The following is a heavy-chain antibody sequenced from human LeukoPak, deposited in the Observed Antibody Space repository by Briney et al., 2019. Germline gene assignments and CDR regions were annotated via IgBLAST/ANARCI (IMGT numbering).Heavy chain of an antibody. J-gene: IGHJ4*01. D-gene: IGHD6-19*01. CDR2: PSGSGITT. V-gene: IGHV3-23*01. CDR1: GFTFSNSA. Sequence: GGSLRLSCAASGFTFSNSAMSWVRQAPGKGLEWVSTPSGSGITTYYADSVKGRFTISRDNSKNTLYLQMNSLRAEDTAVYYCAKGIYSSGWSYFDCWGHGTLVTVSS. CDR3: AKGIYSSGWSYFDC.